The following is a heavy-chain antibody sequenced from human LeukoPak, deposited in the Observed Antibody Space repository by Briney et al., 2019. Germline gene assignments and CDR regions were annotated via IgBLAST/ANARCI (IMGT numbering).Heavy chain of an antibody. Sequence: LGESLKISCKGSGYSFTSYWIGWVRQMPGKGLEWMGIIYPGDSDTRYSPSFQGQVTISADKSISTAYLQWSSLKASDTAMYYCARLLVIDYGDYFFRNAFDIWGQGTMVTVSS. J-gene: IGHJ3*02. CDR2: IYPGDSDT. D-gene: IGHD4-17*01. CDR3: ARLLVIDYGDYFFRNAFDI. CDR1: GYSFTSYW. V-gene: IGHV5-51*01.